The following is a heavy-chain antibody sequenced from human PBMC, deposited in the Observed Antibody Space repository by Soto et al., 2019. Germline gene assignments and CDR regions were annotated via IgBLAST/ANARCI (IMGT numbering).Heavy chain of an antibody. CDR3: AKDRAITMPTSYYYGMDV. CDR1: GFTFSSYG. Sequence: HPGGSLRLSCAASGFTFSSYGMHWVRQAPGKGLEWVAVISYDGSNKYYADSVKGRFTISRDNSKNTLYLQMNSLRAEDTAVYYCAKDRAITMPTSYYYGMDVWGQGTTVTVSS. V-gene: IGHV3-30*18. CDR2: ISYDGSNK. J-gene: IGHJ6*02. D-gene: IGHD3-3*01.